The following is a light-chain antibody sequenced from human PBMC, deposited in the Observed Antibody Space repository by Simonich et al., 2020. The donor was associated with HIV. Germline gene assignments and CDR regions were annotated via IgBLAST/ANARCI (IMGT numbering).Light chain of an antibody. CDR2: AAS. CDR3: QLYGSSSTWT. Sequence: DIQMTQSPSSLSASVGDRVTITCRASQGISNSLACYQQKPGKAPKLLLYAASRLESGVPSRFSGSGSGTDYTLTISRLEPEDFAVYYCQLYGSSSTWTFGQGTKVEIK. V-gene: IGKV1-NL1*01. CDR1: QGISNS. J-gene: IGKJ1*01.